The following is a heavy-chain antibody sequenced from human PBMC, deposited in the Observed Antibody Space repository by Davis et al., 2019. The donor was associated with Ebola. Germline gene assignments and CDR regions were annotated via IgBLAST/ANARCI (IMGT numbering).Heavy chain of an antibody. Sequence: ASVKVSCKASGYTFTSYAMHWVRQAPGQRLEWMGWINAGNGNTKYSQKFQGRVTITRDTSASTAYMELSSLRSEDTAVYYCARAAYYYDSSGYYHSAFDIWGQGTMVTVSS. CDR3: ARAAYYYDSSGYYHSAFDI. V-gene: IGHV1-3*01. J-gene: IGHJ3*02. CDR2: INAGNGNT. D-gene: IGHD3-22*01. CDR1: GYTFTSYA.